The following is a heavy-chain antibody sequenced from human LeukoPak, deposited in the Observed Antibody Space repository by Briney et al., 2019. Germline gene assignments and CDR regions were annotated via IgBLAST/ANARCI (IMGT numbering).Heavy chain of an antibody. Sequence: GGSLRLSCAASGFTFSSYAMSWVRQAPGEGPEWVSAISGSGGSTYYADSVEGRFTISRDNSKNTLYLQMNSLRAEDTAVYYCAKDRALITMIPFDYWGQGTLVTVSS. CDR3: AKDRALITMIPFDY. V-gene: IGHV3-23*01. CDR2: ISGSGGST. J-gene: IGHJ4*02. D-gene: IGHD3-22*01. CDR1: GFTFSSYA.